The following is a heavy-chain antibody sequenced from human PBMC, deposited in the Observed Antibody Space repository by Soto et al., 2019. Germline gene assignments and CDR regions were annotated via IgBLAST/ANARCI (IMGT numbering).Heavy chain of an antibody. CDR1: GYTFTSYA. V-gene: IGHV1-3*05. CDR2: INAGNGNT. J-gene: IGHJ4*02. Sequence: QVQLVQSGAEEKKPGASVKVSCKASGYTFTSYAMHWVRQAPGQRLEWMGWINAGNGNTKYSQKFLGRVTITRDTSASTAYMELSCLRSEDTAVYYCARSIVVVTALDYWGQGTLVTVSS. CDR3: ARSIVVVTALDY. D-gene: IGHD2-21*02.